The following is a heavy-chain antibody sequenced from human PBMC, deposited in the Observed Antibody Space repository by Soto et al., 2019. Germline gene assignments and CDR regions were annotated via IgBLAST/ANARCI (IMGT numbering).Heavy chain of an antibody. CDR1: GFTFSDYA. D-gene: IGHD1-1*01. CDR2: ISGSGSST. Sequence: RLSCAASGFTFSDYAMSWVRQAPGKGLEWVSHISGSGSSTNYADSVKGRFTISRDNSKSTLSLQMNSLRAEDTAVYYCAKDRGRYNWEHFDHWGQGTLVTVSS. J-gene: IGHJ4*02. V-gene: IGHV3-23*01. CDR3: AKDRGRYNWEHFDH.